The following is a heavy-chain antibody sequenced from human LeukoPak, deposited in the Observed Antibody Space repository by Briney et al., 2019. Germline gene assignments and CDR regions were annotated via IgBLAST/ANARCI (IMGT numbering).Heavy chain of an antibody. J-gene: IGHJ4*02. CDR2: ISNSGGST. CDR1: GFTFTNYA. Sequence: GGSQRLSCAASGFTFTNYAMSWVRQAPWKGLEWVSGISNSGGSTDYADSVKGRFTISRDNSRNRVHLQVDSLRAEDTAVYYCASGLVTQHRYWGQGPLVPVSS. V-gene: IGHV3-23*01. D-gene: IGHD2-21*01. CDR3: ASGLVTQHRY.